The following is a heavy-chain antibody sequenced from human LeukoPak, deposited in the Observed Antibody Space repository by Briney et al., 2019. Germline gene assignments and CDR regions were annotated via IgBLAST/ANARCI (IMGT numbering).Heavy chain of an antibody. CDR2: IIPIFGTA. J-gene: IGHJ4*02. CDR1: GYTFTNYG. D-gene: IGHD4-17*01. Sequence: ASVKVSCKASGYTFTNYGISWVRQAPGQGLEWMGGIIPIFGTANYAQKFQGRVTITTDESTSTAYMELSSLRSEDTAVYYCAGDYGSKRAFDYWGQGTLVTVSS. V-gene: IGHV1-69*05. CDR3: AGDYGSKRAFDY.